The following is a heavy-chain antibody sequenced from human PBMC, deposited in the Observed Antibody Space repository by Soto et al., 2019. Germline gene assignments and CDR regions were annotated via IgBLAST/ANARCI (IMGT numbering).Heavy chain of an antibody. V-gene: IGHV1-18*01. CDR2: ISAYNGNT. D-gene: IGHD3-10*02. CDR1: GYTFTSYG. Sequence: ASVKVSCKASGYTFTSYGISWVRQAPGQGLEWMGWISAYNGNTNYAQKLQGRVTMTTDTSTSTAYMELRSLRSDDTAVYYCAGDHMVGKESQIWFDPWGQGTLVTVSS. CDR3: AGDHMVGKESQIWFDP. J-gene: IGHJ5*02.